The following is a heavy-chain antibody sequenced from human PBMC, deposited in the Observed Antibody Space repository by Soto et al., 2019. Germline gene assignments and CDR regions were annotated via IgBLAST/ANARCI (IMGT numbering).Heavy chain of an antibody. V-gene: IGHV4-4*02. CDR3: ARRAGGSYYRWFDP. CDR1: GGSISSSNW. CDR2: IYHSGST. J-gene: IGHJ5*02. Sequence: SETLSLTCAVSGGSISSSNWWSWVRQPPGKGLEWIGEIYHSGSTNYNPSLKSRVTISVDKSKNQLSLKLSSVTAADTAVYYCARRAGGSYYRWFDPWGQGTLVTVSS. D-gene: IGHD1-26*01.